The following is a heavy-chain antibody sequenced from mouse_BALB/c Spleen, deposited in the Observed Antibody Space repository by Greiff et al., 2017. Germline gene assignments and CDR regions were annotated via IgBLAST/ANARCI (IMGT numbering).Heavy chain of an antibody. J-gene: IGHJ2*01. CDR2: ISSGGST. CDR1: GFTFSSYA. V-gene: IGHV5-6-5*01. CDR3: ARGEGNYVVFDY. D-gene: IGHD2-1*01. Sequence: EVKLVESGGGLVKPGGSLKLSCAASGFTFSSYAMSWVRQTPEKRLEWVASISSGGSTYYPDSVKGRFTISRDNARNILYLQMSSLRSEDTAMYYCARGEGNYVVFDYWGQGTTLTVSS.